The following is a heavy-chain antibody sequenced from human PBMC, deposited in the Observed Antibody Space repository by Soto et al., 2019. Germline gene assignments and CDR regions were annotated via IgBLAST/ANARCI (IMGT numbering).Heavy chain of an antibody. CDR3: TRDGRGLGRLSLFEY. D-gene: IGHD2-21*02. Sequence: GSLRLSCAASGFNVNSDYMNWVRQTPGKGLEWVASIYSGETTYYADSVRGRFTISSDKSKNTLYFQLSSLRIEDTAVYYCTRDGRGLGRLSLFEYWGQGVLVTVSS. CDR1: GFNVNSDY. CDR2: IYSGETT. J-gene: IGHJ4*01. V-gene: IGHV3-53*01.